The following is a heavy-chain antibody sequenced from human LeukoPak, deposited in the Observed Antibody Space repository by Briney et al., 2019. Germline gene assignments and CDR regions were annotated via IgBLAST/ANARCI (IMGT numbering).Heavy chain of an antibody. J-gene: IGHJ5*01. CDR2: VYYSGRN. V-gene: IGHV4-59*08. CDR1: GDSFSNYY. Sequence: KSSETLSLTCSVSGDSFSNYYWTWIPQPPGKGLEWISYVYYSGRNNYNPSLNTRLHLSVDTSKNRFSLKPSSVTAADAAVYYCACSPRLTTSWFLFDSWGHGTLVTVSS. D-gene: IGHD2-2*01. CDR3: ACSPRLTTSWFLFDS.